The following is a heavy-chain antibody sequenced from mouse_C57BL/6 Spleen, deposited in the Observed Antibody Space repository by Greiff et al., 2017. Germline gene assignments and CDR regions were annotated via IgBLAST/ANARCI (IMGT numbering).Heavy chain of an antibody. J-gene: IGHJ2*01. CDR3: ARVIYDGYRGYFDY. Sequence: DVMLVESGGGLVQSGRSLRLSCATSGFTFSDFYMEWVRQAPGKGLEWIAASRNKANDYTTEYSASVKGRFIVSRDTSQSILYLQMNALRAEDTAIYYCARVIYDGYRGYFDYWGQGTTLTVSS. CDR2: SRNKANDYTT. CDR1: GFTFSDFY. V-gene: IGHV7-1*01. D-gene: IGHD2-3*01.